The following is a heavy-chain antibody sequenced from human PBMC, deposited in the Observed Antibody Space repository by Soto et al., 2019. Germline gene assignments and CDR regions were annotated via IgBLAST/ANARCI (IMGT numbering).Heavy chain of an antibody. CDR3: AKVGSGRYYFDY. V-gene: IGHV3-23*01. J-gene: IGHJ4*02. CDR1: GFTFSNYP. Sequence: GGSLRLSCAASGFTFSNYPMSWVRQAPGKGLEWVSGMSGSGASTYYADSVKGRFTISRDNSKNTLYLQMNSPRGEDTAIYYCAKVGSGRYYFDYWGQGTLVTVSS. CDR2: MSGSGAST. D-gene: IGHD6-19*01.